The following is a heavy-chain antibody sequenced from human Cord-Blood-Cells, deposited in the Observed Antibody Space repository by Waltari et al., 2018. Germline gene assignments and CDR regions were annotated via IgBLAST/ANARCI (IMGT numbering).Heavy chain of an antibody. Sequence: QLQLQESGPGLVKPSETLSLTCTVSGGSISSSSFYWGGIRQPPGKGLEWIGSIYYSGRTYHNPTLKSRVTISVDTSKDQFSLKLSSVTAADTAVYYCARRLVVVTAIPNDAFDIWGQGTMVTVSS. CDR2: IYYSGRT. V-gene: IGHV4-39*01. D-gene: IGHD2-21*02. CDR3: ARRLVVVTAIPNDAFDI. CDR1: GGSISSSSFY. J-gene: IGHJ3*02.